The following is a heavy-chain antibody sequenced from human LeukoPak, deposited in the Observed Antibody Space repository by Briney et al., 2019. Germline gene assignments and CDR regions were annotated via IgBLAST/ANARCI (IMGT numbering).Heavy chain of an antibody. CDR1: GYSFTSYW. CDR2: IYPGDSYT. J-gene: IGHJ4*02. CDR3: ARHGSPYYYGSGSYPLYFDY. Sequence: GESLKISCKGSGYSFTSYWIGWVRQMPGKGLEWMGIIYPGDSYTRYSPSFQGQVTISADKSISTAYLQWSSLKASDTAMYYCARHGSPYYYGSGSYPLYFDYWGQGTLVTVSS. D-gene: IGHD3-10*01. V-gene: IGHV5-51*01.